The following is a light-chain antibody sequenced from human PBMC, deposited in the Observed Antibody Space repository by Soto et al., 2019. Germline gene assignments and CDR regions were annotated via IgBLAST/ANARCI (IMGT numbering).Light chain of an antibody. V-gene: IGKV1-39*01. J-gene: IGKJ1*01. CDR2: DAS. Sequence: DIQMTQSPSSLSASVGDRVTIACQASQDISNYLNWYQQKPGKAPKLLIYDASNLETGVPSRFSGSGSGTDFTLTISSLQPEDFATYYCQQSYSTTRAFGEGTKV. CDR1: QDISNY. CDR3: QQSYSTTRA.